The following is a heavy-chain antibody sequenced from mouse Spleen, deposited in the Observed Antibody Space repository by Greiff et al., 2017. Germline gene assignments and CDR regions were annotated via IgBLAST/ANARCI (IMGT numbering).Heavy chain of an antibody. CDR3: ARYYYGSSRYAMHY. V-gene: IGHV5-9-2*01. CDR1: GFTFSSYG. D-gene: IGHD1-1*01. Sequence: EVKLMESGGGLVKPGGSLKLSCAASGFTFSSYGMSWVRQTPEKRLEWVATISGGGSYTYYPDSVKGRFTISRDNAKNNLYLQMSSLRSEDTALYYCARYYYGSSRYAMHYWGQGTSVTVSS. CDR2: ISGGGSYT. J-gene: IGHJ4*01.